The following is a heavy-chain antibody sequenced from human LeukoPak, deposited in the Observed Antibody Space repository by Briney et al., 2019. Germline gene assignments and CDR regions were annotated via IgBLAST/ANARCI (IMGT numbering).Heavy chain of an antibody. CDR1: GFTFSGSA. Sequence: GGSLKLSCAASGFTFSGSAIHWVRQASGKGLEWVGRIRSKTNSYATAYTASMKGRFTISRDDSKNTAYLQLNSLKNEDTAVYYCTRLPEGCSSTSCDYDYWGQGTLVTVSS. D-gene: IGHD2-2*01. CDR3: TRLPEGCSSTSCDYDY. CDR2: IRSKTNSYAT. V-gene: IGHV3-73*01. J-gene: IGHJ4*02.